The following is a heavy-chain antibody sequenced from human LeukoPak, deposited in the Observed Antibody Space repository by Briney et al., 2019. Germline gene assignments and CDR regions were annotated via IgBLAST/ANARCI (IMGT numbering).Heavy chain of an antibody. CDR3: ARREDSSSWFKGDWFDP. CDR2: INPNSGGT. CDR1: GYTFTGYY. D-gene: IGHD6-13*01. Sequence: ASVKVSCKASGYTFTGYYMHWVRQAPGQGLEWMGWINPNSGGTSYAQKFQGRVTMTRDTSISTAYMELSRLRSDDTAVYYCARREDSSSWFKGDWFDPWGQGTLVAVSS. V-gene: IGHV1-2*02. J-gene: IGHJ5*02.